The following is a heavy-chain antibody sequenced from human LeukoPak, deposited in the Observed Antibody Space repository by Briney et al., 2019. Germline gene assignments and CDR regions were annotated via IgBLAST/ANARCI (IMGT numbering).Heavy chain of an antibody. V-gene: IGHV3-23*01. CDR2: ISGSGGST. Sequence: GGSLRLSCAASGFTFSSYGMSWVRQAPGKGLEWVSAISGSGGSTYYADSVKGRFTISRDNSKNTLYLQMSSLRAEDTAVYYCAKADSSGSYYSYYYMDVWGKGTTVTISS. J-gene: IGHJ6*03. CDR3: AKADSSGSYYSYYYMDV. CDR1: GFTFSSYG. D-gene: IGHD3-10*01.